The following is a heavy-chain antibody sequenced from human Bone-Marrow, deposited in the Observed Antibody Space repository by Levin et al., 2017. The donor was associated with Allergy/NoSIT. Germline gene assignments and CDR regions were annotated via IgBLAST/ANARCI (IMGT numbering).Heavy chain of an antibody. Sequence: GESLKISCEASGFTVSSRYMSWVRQAPGKGLEWVSIIYGGGVTYNADSVKGRFTLSRDNSKNTLYLQMNSLTVEDTAVYYCARDVNPLSGRWDNWGQGTLVTVSS. D-gene: IGHD5-12*01. CDR1: GFTVSSRY. V-gene: IGHV3-53*01. J-gene: IGHJ4*02. CDR2: IYGGGVT. CDR3: ARDVNPLSGRWDN.